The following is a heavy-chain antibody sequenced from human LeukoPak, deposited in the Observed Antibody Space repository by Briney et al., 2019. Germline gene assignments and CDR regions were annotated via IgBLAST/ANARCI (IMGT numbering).Heavy chain of an antibody. Sequence: PGGCLRLSCAASGFTFSSYEMNWVRQAPGKGLEWVSYISSSGSTIYYADSVKGRFTISRDNSKNALYLQMNSLRAEDTAVYYCAKNPKWELPPPLYNWFDPWGQGTLVTVSS. D-gene: IGHD1-26*01. CDR2: ISSSGSTI. J-gene: IGHJ5*02. V-gene: IGHV3-48*03. CDR3: AKNPKWELPPPLYNWFDP. CDR1: GFTFSSYE.